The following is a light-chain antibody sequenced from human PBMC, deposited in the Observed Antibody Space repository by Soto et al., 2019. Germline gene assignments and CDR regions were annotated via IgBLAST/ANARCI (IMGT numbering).Light chain of an antibody. J-gene: IGLJ2*01. Sequence: QSALTQPASVSGSPGQSITISCTGTSSDIGGYNFVSWYHQHPGKAPKLLIYAVTNRPSGIPDRFSGSKSGNTASLTISGLQAEDGDDYYGASYTTRSTLVFGGGTQLTVL. CDR1: SSDIGGYNF. CDR3: ASYTTRSTLV. V-gene: IGLV2-14*01. CDR2: AVT.